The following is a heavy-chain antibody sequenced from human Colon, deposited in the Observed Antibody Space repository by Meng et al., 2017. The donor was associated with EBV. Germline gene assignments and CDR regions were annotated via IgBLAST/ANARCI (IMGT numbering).Heavy chain of an antibody. CDR2: IYYSGST. V-gene: IGHV4-30-4*01. CDR3: VRLAGLPGYYFDV. J-gene: IGHJ4*02. Sequence: QGQVQESGPGLVQPSQPLSPTCTVSGGSISSGDYYWSWIRQPPGKGLEWIGYIYYSGSTYSNASLKSRVTISIDRSKNQFSLKLSSVTAADTAVYYCVRLAGLPGYYFDVWGQGALVTVSS. D-gene: IGHD1-14*01. CDR1: GGSISSGDYY.